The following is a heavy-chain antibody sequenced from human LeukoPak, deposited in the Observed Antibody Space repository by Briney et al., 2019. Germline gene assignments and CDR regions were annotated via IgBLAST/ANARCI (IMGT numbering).Heavy chain of an antibody. CDR2: IYYTGNT. CDR3: ARVVYSGYDFRGAMDV. CDR1: GGSISSYY. V-gene: IGHV4-59*01. D-gene: IGHD5-12*01. Sequence: SETLSLTCTISGGSISSYYWSWIRQPPGKGLEWIGYIYYTGNTNHNPSLKSRVTISVDTSKNQFSLKLSSVTAADTAVCYCARVVYSGYDFRGAMDVWGKGTTVTVSS. J-gene: IGHJ6*03.